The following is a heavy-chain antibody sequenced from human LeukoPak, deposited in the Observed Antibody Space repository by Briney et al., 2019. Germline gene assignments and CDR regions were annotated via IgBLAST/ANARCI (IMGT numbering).Heavy chain of an antibody. Sequence: PSETLSLTCTVSGGSVSSGTYYWTWIRQPPGQELEWIGYISYRGSTNYNPSLKSRVTISVDTSKTQFSLKLAFVTAADTAVYYCASSDYKGFAYWGQGALVTVSS. D-gene: IGHD3-16*01. CDR1: GGSVSSGTYY. CDR3: ASSDYKGFAY. V-gene: IGHV4-61*01. J-gene: IGHJ4*02. CDR2: ISYRGST.